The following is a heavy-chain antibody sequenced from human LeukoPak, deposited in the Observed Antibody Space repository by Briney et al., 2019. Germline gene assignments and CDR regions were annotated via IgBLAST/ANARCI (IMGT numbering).Heavy chain of an antibody. CDR3: ARDSPAIFGEPNDY. J-gene: IGHJ4*02. CDR1: GGTFSSYA. Sequence: ASVKVSCKASGGTFSSYAISWVRQAPGQGLAWMGRIIPILGIANYAQKLQGRDTITADKSTSTAYMELSSLRSEDTAVYYCARDSPAIFGEPNDYWGQGTLVTVSS. CDR2: IIPILGIA. D-gene: IGHD3-3*01. V-gene: IGHV1-69*04.